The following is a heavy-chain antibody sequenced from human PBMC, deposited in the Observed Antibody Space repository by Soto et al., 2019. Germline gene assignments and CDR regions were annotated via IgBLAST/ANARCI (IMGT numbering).Heavy chain of an antibody. J-gene: IGHJ6*02. D-gene: IGHD3-9*01. CDR1: CYTFTSYG. CDR3: ARDHAGLRYFDWPKDRMGYYYGMDV. V-gene: IGHV1-18*01. CDR2: ISAYNGNT. Sequence: GASVKISCKASCYTFTSYGISWVRQAPGQGLEWMGWISAYNGNTNYAQKLQGRVTMTTDTSTSTAYMELRSQRSDDTAVYYCARDHAGLRYFDWPKDRMGYYYGMDVWGQGTTVTVSS.